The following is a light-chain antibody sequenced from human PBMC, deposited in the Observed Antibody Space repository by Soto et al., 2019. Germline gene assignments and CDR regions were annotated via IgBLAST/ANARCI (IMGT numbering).Light chain of an antibody. J-gene: IGKJ1*01. Sequence: EIVLTQSPATLSLSPGERATLSCRASQSVSSYLAWYQQKPGQAPRLLIYDASNRATGIPARFSGSGSGTDFTLTISSLKPEDFAVYYCQQYNNWPRTSGQGTKVDI. CDR1: QSVSSY. CDR3: QQYNNWPRT. CDR2: DAS. V-gene: IGKV3-11*01.